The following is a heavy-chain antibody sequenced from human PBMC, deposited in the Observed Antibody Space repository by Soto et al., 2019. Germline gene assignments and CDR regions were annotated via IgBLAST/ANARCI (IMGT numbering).Heavy chain of an antibody. CDR2: ISGSGGST. CDR1: GFTFSSYA. CDR3: AKGVPAAIKDFKGVFYYFDY. J-gene: IGHJ4*02. D-gene: IGHD2-2*01. Sequence: EVQLLESGGGLVQPGGSLRLSCAASGFTFSSYAMSWVRQAPGKGLEWVSAISGSGGSTYYADSVKGRFTISRDNSKNTLYLQMNSLRAEDTAVYYCAKGVPAAIKDFKGVFYYFDYWGQGTLVTVSS. V-gene: IGHV3-23*01.